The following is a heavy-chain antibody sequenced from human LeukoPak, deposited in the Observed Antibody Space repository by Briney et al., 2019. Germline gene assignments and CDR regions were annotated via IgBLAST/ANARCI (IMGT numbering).Heavy chain of an antibody. CDR3: ARGKISNRLRFLEWLPRRAYYYYYMDV. D-gene: IGHD3-3*01. J-gene: IGHJ6*03. Sequence: ASVKVSCKASGYTFTSYDINWVRQATGQGLEWMGWMNPNSGNTGYAQKFQGRVTITRNTSISTAYMELSSLRSEDTAVYYCARGKISNRLRFLEWLPRRAYYYYYMDVWGKGTTVTVSS. CDR1: GYTFTSYD. CDR2: MNPNSGNT. V-gene: IGHV1-8*03.